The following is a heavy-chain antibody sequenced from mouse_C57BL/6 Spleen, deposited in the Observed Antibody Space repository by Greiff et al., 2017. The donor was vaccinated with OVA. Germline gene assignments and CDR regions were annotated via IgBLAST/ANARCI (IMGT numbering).Heavy chain of an antibody. D-gene: IGHD1-2*01. J-gene: IGHJ4*01. CDR1: GYTFTSYW. CDR2: IYPSDSET. V-gene: IGHV1-61*01. Sequence: VQLQQPGAELVRPGSSVTLSCKASGYTFTSYWMDWVKQRPGQGLEWIGNIYPSDSETHYNQKFKDKATVTVDKSSSTAYMQLSSLTSEDSAVSDCARSLRRDYYAMDYWGQGTSVTVSS. CDR3: ARSLRRDYYAMDY.